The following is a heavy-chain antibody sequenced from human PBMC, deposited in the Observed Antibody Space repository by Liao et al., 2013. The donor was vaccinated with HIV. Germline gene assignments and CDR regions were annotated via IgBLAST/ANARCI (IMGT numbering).Heavy chain of an antibody. D-gene: IGHD3-10*01. Sequence: QVQLQQWGAGLLKPSETLSLTCAVYGGSFSGYYWTWIRQPPGKGLEWIGFVQYSGNTGYKSSLKSRLVMSVDTSKNEFYLKMTSVTAADTAVYFCARANWFGELSFDYWGLGTLVTVSS. CDR2: VQYSGNT. CDR3: ARANWFGELSFDY. J-gene: IGHJ4*02. CDR1: GGSFSGYY. V-gene: IGHV4-34*01.